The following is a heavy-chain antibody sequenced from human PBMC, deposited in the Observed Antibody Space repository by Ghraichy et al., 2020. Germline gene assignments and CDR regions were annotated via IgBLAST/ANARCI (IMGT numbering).Heavy chain of an antibody. D-gene: IGHD3-10*01. Sequence: GGSLRLSCAASGFTFSSYDMHWVRQATGKGLEWVSAIGTAGDTYYPGSVKGRFTISRENAKNSLYLQMNSLRAGDTAVYYCARAMYYYGSGSYTFDYWGQGTLVTVSS. CDR1: GFTFSSYD. CDR2: IGTAGDT. CDR3: ARAMYYYGSGSYTFDY. J-gene: IGHJ4*02. V-gene: IGHV3-13*01.